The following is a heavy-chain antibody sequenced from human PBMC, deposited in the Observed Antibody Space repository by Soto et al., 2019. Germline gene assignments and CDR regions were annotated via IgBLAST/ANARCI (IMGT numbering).Heavy chain of an antibody. D-gene: IGHD5-18*01. V-gene: IGHV1-69*13. CDR2: IIPMLDSA. J-gene: IGHJ6*02. CDR1: GGTFDNYA. CDR3: ARDLVPLSLPSMVTGPHYYYYGMDV. Sequence: SVKVSCKASGGTFDNYAITWVRQAPGQGLEWKAGIIPMLDSANYAEKFQDRVTITADESTSTAYMELSSLRSEDTAVYYCARDLVPLSLPSMVTGPHYYYYGMDVWGQGTTVTVSS.